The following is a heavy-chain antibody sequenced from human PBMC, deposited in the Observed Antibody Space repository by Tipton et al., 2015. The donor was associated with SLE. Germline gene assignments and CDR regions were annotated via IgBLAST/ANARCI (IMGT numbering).Heavy chain of an antibody. J-gene: IGHJ6*02. CDR1: GGAINNYY. Sequence: TLSLTCSVSGGAINNYYWGWIRQPPGKGLEWIGCLYSSGNTIYNPSLNSRVTISVDTSRNQFSLQLSSVTAADTAVYYCARVGWGGDVWGQGTTVTVSS. D-gene: IGHD1-26*01. CDR2: LYSSGNT. CDR3: ARVGWGGDV. V-gene: IGHV4-59*08.